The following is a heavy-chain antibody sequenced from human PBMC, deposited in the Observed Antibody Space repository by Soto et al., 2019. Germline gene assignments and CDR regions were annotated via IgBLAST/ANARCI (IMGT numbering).Heavy chain of an antibody. V-gene: IGHV3-49*04. CDR2: VRSKAYGGTT. CDR1: GFTFGDYA. J-gene: IGHJ6*02. D-gene: IGHD2-2*01. CDR3: TREEDIVVVPAAYNYYYGMDV. Sequence: TGGSLRLSCTASGFTFGDYAMSWVRQAPGKGLEWVGFVRSKAYGGTTEYAASAKGRFTISRDDSKSIAYLQMNSLKTEDTAVYYCTREEDIVVVPAAYNYYYGMDVWGQGTTVTVSS.